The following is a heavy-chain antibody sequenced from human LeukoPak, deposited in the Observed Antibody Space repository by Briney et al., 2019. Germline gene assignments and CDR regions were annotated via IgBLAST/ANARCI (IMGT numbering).Heavy chain of an antibody. V-gene: IGHV3-48*03. D-gene: IGHD1-26*01. CDR3: ARVFAVGATVDY. CDR2: ISSSGSTI. Sequence: GGSLRLSCAASGFTFSSYEMNWVRQAPGKGLEGVSYISSSGSTIYYAVPVKGRFTISRDNAKNSVYLKMNSLRAEDTAVYYCARVFAVGATVDYWGQGTLVTVSS. J-gene: IGHJ4*02. CDR1: GFTFSSYE.